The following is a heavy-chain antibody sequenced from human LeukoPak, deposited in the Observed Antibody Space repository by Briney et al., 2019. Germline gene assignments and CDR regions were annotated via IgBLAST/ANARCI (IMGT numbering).Heavy chain of an antibody. CDR2: FDPEDGET. CDR1: GYTLTEFS. V-gene: IGHV1-24*01. J-gene: IGHJ4*02. Sequence: ASVKVSCKVSGYTLTEFSIHLVRRVPGKGREWMGGFDPEDGETIYAQKFQGRVTMTEDTSSDTAYMELSSLRSDDTAVYFCTAITAAGQRGSSFDYWGQGTLVTVSS. CDR3: TAITAAGQRGSSFDY. D-gene: IGHD6-13*01.